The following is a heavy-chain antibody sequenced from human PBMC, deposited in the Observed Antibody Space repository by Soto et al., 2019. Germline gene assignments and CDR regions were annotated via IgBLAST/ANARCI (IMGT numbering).Heavy chain of an antibody. CDR1: GFTLSNHG. V-gene: IGHV3-30*18. J-gene: IGHJ4*02. D-gene: IGHD3-3*01. CDR2: ISYDGRHK. Sequence: QMQLVESGGGVVQPGRSLRLSCAASGFTLSNHGMNWVRQAPGKGLEWVSVISYDGRHKHYADSVKGRFSISRDNSQNTLYLQIYSLRGEDTAVYYCAKDRAPFIYDSWSGPFDFWGQGTLVTVSS. CDR3: AKDRAPFIYDSWSGPFDF.